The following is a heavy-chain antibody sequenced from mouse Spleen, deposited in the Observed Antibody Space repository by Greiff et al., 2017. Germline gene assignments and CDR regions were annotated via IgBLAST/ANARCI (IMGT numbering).Heavy chain of an antibody. CDR3: ARQDYYGSSYAFAY. CDR1: GFTFSSYA. J-gene: IGHJ3*01. D-gene: IGHD1-1*01. V-gene: IGHV5-9-3*01. CDR2: ISSGGSYT. Sequence: EVHLVESGGGLVKPGGSLKLSCAASGFTFSSYAMSWVRQTPEKRLEWVATISSGGSYTYYPDSVKGRFTISRDNAKNTLYLQMSSLRSEDTAMYYCARQDYYGSSYAFAYWGQGTLVTVSA.